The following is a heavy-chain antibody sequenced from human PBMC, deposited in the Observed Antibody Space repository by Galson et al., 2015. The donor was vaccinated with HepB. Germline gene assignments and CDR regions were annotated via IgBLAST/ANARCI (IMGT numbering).Heavy chain of an antibody. CDR1: GYTFSSYG. J-gene: IGHJ4*02. D-gene: IGHD3-10*01. V-gene: IGHV1-18*04. CDR3: AKDLKQYYYGAEGKGAPGY. Sequence: SVKVSCKASGYTFSSYGISWVRQAPGQGLEWIGWISAYNGNTNYAQNLQGRVTMTTDTSTSTAYMEQKSLRSDDTAVYYCAKDLKQYYYGAEGKGAPGYWGQGTLVTVSS. CDR2: ISAYNGNT.